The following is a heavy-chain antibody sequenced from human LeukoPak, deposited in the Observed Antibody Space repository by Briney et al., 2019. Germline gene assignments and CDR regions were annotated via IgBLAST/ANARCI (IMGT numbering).Heavy chain of an antibody. CDR1: GGSISSHY. J-gene: IGHJ4*02. CDR2: IYYSGST. D-gene: IGHD6-19*01. Sequence: PSETLSLTCTVPGGSISSHYWSWIRQPPGKGLGWIGYIYYSGSTNYNPSLKSRVTISVDTSKNQFSLKLSSVTAADTAVYYCATRSYSSGWDFDYWGQGTLVTVSS. V-gene: IGHV4-59*08. CDR3: ATRSYSSGWDFDY.